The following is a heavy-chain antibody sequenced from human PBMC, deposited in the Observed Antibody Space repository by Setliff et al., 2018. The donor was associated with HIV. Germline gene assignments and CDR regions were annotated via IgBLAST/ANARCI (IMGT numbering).Heavy chain of an antibody. Sequence: SETLSLTCTVSGYSISSGYYWGWIRQPPGKGLEWIGSIYHSGSTYYNPSLKSRVTISIDTSKNQFSLKLTSVTAADTAVYYCARGATREFIVGATIFDYWGQGTLVTVSS. D-gene: IGHD1-26*01. J-gene: IGHJ4*02. CDR2: IYHSGST. CDR3: ARGATREFIVGATIFDY. V-gene: IGHV4-38-2*02. CDR1: GYSISSGYY.